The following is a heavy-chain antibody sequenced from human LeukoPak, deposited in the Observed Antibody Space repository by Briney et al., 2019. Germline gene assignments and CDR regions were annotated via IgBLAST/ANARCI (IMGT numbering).Heavy chain of an antibody. CDR2: INHSGST. CDR1: GGSFSGYY. J-gene: IGHJ3*02. CDR3: AQYYYDSSGLYFGRAFDI. D-gene: IGHD3-22*01. V-gene: IGHV4-34*01. Sequence: SETLSLTCAVYGGSFSGYYWSWIRQPPGKGLEWIGEINHSGSTNYNPSLKSRVTISVDTSKNQFSLKLSSVTAADTAVYYCAQYYYDSSGLYFGRAFDIWGQGTMVTVSS.